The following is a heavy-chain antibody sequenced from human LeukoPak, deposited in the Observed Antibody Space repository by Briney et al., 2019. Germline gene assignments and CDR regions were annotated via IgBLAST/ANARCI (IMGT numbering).Heavy chain of an antibody. V-gene: IGHV3-23*01. J-gene: IGHJ4*02. Sequence: GGSLRLSCAASGFTFSSYAMSWVRQAPGKGLEWVSAISGSGGSTYYADSVKGRFTIPRDNSKNTLYLQMNSLRAEDTAVYYCARGPAVTPFDYWGQGTLVTVSS. D-gene: IGHD4-23*01. CDR2: ISGSGGST. CDR1: GFTFSSYA. CDR3: ARGPAVTPFDY.